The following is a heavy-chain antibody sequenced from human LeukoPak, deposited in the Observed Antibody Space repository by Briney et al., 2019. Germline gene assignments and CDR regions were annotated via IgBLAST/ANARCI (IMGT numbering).Heavy chain of an antibody. D-gene: IGHD3-3*01. V-gene: IGHV4-39*07. J-gene: IGHJ4*02. CDR3: ASASTIFGHFAY. CDR1: GGSISRTPYY. Sequence: SETLSLTCAISGGSISRTPYYWGWIRQPPGKGLEWIGSIYYSGSTYYNPSLKSRLTISVDTSKNQFSLKLSSVTAADTAVYYCASASTIFGHFAYWGRGTLVTVSS. CDR2: IYYSGST.